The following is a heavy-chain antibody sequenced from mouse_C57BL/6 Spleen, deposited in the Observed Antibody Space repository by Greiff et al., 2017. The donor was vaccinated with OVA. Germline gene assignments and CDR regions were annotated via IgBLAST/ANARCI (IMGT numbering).Heavy chain of an antibody. V-gene: IGHV1-80*01. CDR1: GYAFSSYW. Sequence: VQLQQSGAELVKPGASVKISCKASGYAFSSYWMNWVKQRPGKGLEWIGQIYPGDGDTNYNGKFKGKATLTADKSSSTAYMQLSSLTSEDSAVYFCARKGGYDYDGFDYWGQGTTLTVSS. D-gene: IGHD2-4*01. J-gene: IGHJ2*01. CDR2: IYPGDGDT. CDR3: ARKGGYDYDGFDY.